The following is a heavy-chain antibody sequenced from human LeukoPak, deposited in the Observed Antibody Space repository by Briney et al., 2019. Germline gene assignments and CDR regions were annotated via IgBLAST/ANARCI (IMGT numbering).Heavy chain of an antibody. Sequence: SETLSLTCTVSGGSVSSSYYWGWIRQPPGKGLEWIGSICSGGNMCFNPIFESRVTISVDSSRCHFFLQLTSATAADTAVYFCARDGPWKSDSWGRGTLVTVSS. D-gene: IGHD1-1*01. CDR1: GGSVSSSYY. CDR3: ARDGPWKSDS. CDR2: ICSGGNM. V-gene: IGHV4-39*02. J-gene: IGHJ4*02.